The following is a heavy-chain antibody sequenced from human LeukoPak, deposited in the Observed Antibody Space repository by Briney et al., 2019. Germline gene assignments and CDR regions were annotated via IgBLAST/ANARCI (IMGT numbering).Heavy chain of an antibody. CDR2: ISYDGSNK. D-gene: IGHD2-2*02. CDR1: GFTFSSYA. V-gene: IGHV3-30-3*01. J-gene: IGHJ4*02. Sequence: GRSLRLSCAASGFTFSSYAMHWVRQAPGKGLEWVAVISYDGSNKYYADSVKGRFTISRDNSKNTLYLQMNSLRAEDTAVYYCARDSRYIVVVPAAILDYWGQGTLVTVSS. CDR3: ARDSRYIVVVPAAILDY.